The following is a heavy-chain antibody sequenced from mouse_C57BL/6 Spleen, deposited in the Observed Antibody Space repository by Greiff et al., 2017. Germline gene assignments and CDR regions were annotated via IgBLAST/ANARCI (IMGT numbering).Heavy chain of an antibody. D-gene: IGHD1-2*01. CDR2: IYPGSGST. CDR3: ARFMGRAMDY. Sequence: VQLQQPGAELVKPGASVKMSCKASGYTFTSYWITWVKQRPGQGLEWIGDIYPGSGSTNYNEKFKSKATLTVATSSSTAYMQLSSLTSEDSAVYYCARFMGRAMDYWGQGTSVTVSS. J-gene: IGHJ4*01. V-gene: IGHV1-55*01. CDR1: GYTFTSYW.